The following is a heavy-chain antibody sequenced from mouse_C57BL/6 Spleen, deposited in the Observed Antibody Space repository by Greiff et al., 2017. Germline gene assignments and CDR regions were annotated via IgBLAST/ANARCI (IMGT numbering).Heavy chain of an antibody. CDR1: GYTFTDYN. CDR2: INPNNGGT. D-gene: IGHD2-3*01. CDR3: ARRVYDGYWFAY. V-gene: IGHV1-18*01. J-gene: IGHJ3*01. Sequence: VHVKQSGPELVKPGASVKIPCKASGYTFTDYNMDWVKQSHGKSLEWIGDINPNNGGTIYNQKFKGKATLTVDKSSSTAYMELRSLTSEDTAVYYCARRVYDGYWFAYWGQGTLVTVSA.